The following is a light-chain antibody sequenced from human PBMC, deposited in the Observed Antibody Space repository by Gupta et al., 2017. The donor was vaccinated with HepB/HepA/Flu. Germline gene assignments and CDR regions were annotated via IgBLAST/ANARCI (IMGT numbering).Light chain of an antibody. Sequence: DIVLTQSPGTLSLSPGERATLSCRASQSVSSSYLAWYQQKPGQAPRLLIYGASSSATGIPDRCSGSGSGADFPLTISRLEPEYFAVYYCQQNSSSLVAFGQGTKVEIK. CDR3: QQNSSSLVA. CDR2: GAS. V-gene: IGKV3-20*01. CDR1: QSVSSSY. J-gene: IGKJ1*01.